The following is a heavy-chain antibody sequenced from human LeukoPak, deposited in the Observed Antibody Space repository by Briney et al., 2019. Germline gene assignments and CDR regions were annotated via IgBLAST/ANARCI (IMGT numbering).Heavy chain of an antibody. CDR3: ARGIAIGYCSGGSCYPFDY. CDR1: GGSFSDYY. Sequence: SETLSLTCTVNGGSFSDYYWTWIRQPPGKGLEWIGEINHGGSTNYNPSLKSRVTMSVDTSKNQFSPKLSFVTAADTAVYYCARGIAIGYCSGGSCYPFDYWGQGTLVTVSS. J-gene: IGHJ4*02. V-gene: IGHV4-34*01. D-gene: IGHD2-15*01. CDR2: INHGGST.